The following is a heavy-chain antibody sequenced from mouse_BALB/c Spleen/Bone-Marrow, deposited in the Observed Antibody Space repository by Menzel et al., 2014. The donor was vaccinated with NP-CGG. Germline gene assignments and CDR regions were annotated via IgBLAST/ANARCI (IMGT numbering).Heavy chain of an antibody. Sequence: LVESGAELVRPGASVKLSCPFTDYEMHWVKQTPEHGLEWIGAIHPGSGGTAYNQKFKGKATLTADKSSSTAYMELSSLTSEDSAVYYCTRGGLRHYAMDYWGQGTSVTVSS. V-gene: IGHV1-15*01. CDR1: FTDYE. J-gene: IGHJ4*01. D-gene: IGHD2-4*01. CDR3: TRGGLRHYAMDY. CDR2: IHPGSGGT.